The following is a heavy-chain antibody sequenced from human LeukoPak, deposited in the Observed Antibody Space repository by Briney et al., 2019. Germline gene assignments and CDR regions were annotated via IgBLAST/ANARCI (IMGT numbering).Heavy chain of an antibody. J-gene: IGHJ4*02. CDR1: GGTFSSYA. V-gene: IGHV1-69*06. D-gene: IGHD6-19*01. CDR2: IIPIFGTA. CDR3: ARVKVSSGPHFDY. Sequence: EASVKVSCKASGGTFSSYAISWVRQAPGQGLEWMGGIIPIFGTANYAQKFQGRVTITADKSTSTAYMELSSLRSEDTAVYYCARVKVSSGPHFDYWGQGTLVTVSS.